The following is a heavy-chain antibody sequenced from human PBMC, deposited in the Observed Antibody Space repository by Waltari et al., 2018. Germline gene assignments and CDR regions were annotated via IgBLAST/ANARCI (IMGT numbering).Heavy chain of an antibody. D-gene: IGHD4-17*01. J-gene: IGHJ4*02. Sequence: QVQLQESGPGLVKPSQPLSLTCTVSCGSISSGGYYRSWIRQHPGKGLEWIGYIYYSGSTYYNPSLKSRVTISVDTSKNQFSLKLSSVTAADTAVYYCARVWGDYGDPSFDYWGQGTLVTVSS. V-gene: IGHV4-31*03. CDR2: IYYSGST. CDR1: CGSISSGGYY. CDR3: ARVWGDYGDPSFDY.